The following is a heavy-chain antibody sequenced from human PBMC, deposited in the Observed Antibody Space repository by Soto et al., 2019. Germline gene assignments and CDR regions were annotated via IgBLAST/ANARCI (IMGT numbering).Heavy chain of an antibody. CDR1: GYTFTSYG. V-gene: IGHV1-18*04. Sequence: ASVKVSCKASGYTFTSYGISWVRQAPGRGLEWMGWISAYNGNTNYAQKLQGRVTMTTDTSTSTAYMELRSLRSDDTAVYYCARGHTAMVLYYFDYWGQGTLVTVSS. CDR3: ARGHTAMVLYYFDY. J-gene: IGHJ4*02. D-gene: IGHD5-18*01. CDR2: ISAYNGNT.